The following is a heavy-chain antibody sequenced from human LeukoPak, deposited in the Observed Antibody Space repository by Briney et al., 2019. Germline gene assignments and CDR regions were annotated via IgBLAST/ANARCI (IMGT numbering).Heavy chain of an antibody. V-gene: IGHV6-1*01. J-gene: IGHJ4*02. CDR1: GDSVSSKSAA. D-gene: IGHD6-6*01. CDR2: TYYRSKWYN. CDR3: ARVIDPFGPRSSLDY. Sequence: SQTLSLTCAISGDSVSSKSAAWNWIRQSPSRGLEWLGRTYYRSKWYNDYAVSVKSRITINPDTSKNQFSLQLNSATPEDTAVYYCARVIDPFGPRSSLDYWGQGTLVTVSS.